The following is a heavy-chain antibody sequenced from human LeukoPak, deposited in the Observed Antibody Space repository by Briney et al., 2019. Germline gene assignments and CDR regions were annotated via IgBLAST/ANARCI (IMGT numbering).Heavy chain of an antibody. D-gene: IGHD3-3*01. CDR3: ARARQRYYDFWSGSFDY. V-gene: IGHV3-74*01. CDR1: GFTFSSYW. J-gene: IGHJ4*02. Sequence: GGSLRLSCAASGFTFSSYWMHWVRQAPGKGLVWVSRINSDGSSTSYADSVKGRFTISRDNAKNTLYLQMNSLRAEDTAVYYCARARQRYYDFWSGSFDYWGQGALVTVSS. CDR2: INSDGSST.